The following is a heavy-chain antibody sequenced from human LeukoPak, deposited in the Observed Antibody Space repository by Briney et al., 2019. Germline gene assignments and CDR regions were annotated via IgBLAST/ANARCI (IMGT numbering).Heavy chain of an antibody. V-gene: IGHV4-59*01. CDR3: ARQQLVRGYFDY. J-gene: IGHJ4*02. CDR2: IYYSGST. CDR1: GGSISSYY. Sequence: SETLSLTCTVSGGSISSYYWSWIRQPPGKGLEWIGYIYYSGSTNYNPSLKSRVTISVDTSKNQFSLKLCSVTAADTAVYYCARQQLVRGYFDYWGQGTLVTVSS. D-gene: IGHD6-13*01.